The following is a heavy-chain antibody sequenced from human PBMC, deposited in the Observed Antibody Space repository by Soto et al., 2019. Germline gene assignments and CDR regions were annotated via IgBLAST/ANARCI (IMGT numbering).Heavy chain of an antibody. V-gene: IGHV4-61*01. D-gene: IGHD2-2*01. CDR1: GGPVSSNDF. J-gene: IGHJ6*02. Sequence: SETQSLTCTVSGGPVSSNDFWSWLRQPPGKGLKGIGYIFHSASTNYNPSLKSRVTILIDMSKNQFSLKLSSVTAADTAVYYCATIVVVPTPIEPYYYYYDMDVWGQGTTVTVSS. CDR3: ATIVVVPTPIEPYYYYYDMDV. CDR2: IFHSAST.